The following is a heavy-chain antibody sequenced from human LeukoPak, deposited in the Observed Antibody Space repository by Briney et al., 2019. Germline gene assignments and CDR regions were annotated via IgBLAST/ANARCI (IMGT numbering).Heavy chain of an antibody. D-gene: IGHD2-15*01. Sequence: ASVKVSCKASGYIFSDYYIHSVRRAPGHRLEWMGRINPNNGRTDYAQKFQDRVTMTRDTSISTAYMELSRLKSDDTAVYYCAREGCTGGTCYSPPYWGQGNLVTVSA. J-gene: IGHJ4*02. CDR3: AREGCTGGTCYSPPY. CDR1: GYIFSDYY. V-gene: IGHV1-2*02. CDR2: INPNNGRT.